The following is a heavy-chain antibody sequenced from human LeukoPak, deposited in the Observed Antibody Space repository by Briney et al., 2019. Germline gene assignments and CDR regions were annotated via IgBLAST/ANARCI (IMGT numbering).Heavy chain of an antibody. J-gene: IGHJ4*02. CDR1: GFTFSSYG. CDR3: AKDQRYCSGGSCYLRPFFDY. CDR2: ISYDGSNK. Sequence: GGSLRLSCAASGFTFSSYGMHWVCQAPGKGLEWVAVISYDGSNKYYADSVKGRFTISRDNSKNTLYLQMNSLRAEDTAVYYCAKDQRYCSGGSCYLRPFFDYWGQGTLVTVSS. D-gene: IGHD2-15*01. V-gene: IGHV3-30*18.